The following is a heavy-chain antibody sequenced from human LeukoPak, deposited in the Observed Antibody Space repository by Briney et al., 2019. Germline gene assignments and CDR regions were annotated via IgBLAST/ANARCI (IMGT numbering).Heavy chain of an antibody. CDR3: ARSVIRYYFDY. CDR1: GYSISSGYY. CDR2: IYHSGST. Sequence: PSETLSLTCTVSGYSISSGYYWGWIRQPPGKGLEWIGSIYHSGSTYYNPSLKSRVTISVDTSKNQFSLKLNSVTAADTAVYYCARSVIRYYFDYWGQGTLVTVSS. V-gene: IGHV4-38-2*02. J-gene: IGHJ4*02. D-gene: IGHD2-21*01.